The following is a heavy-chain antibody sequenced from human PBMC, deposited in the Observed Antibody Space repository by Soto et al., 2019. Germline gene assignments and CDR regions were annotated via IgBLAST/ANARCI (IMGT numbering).Heavy chain of an antibody. D-gene: IGHD7-27*01. CDR2: IIPIFGTA. J-gene: IGHJ5*02. V-gene: IGHV1-69*13. Sequence: SLKVSCKASGGTFSSYAISWVRQAPGKGLEWMGGIIPIFGTAKYEKKLQGRVTITADESTSTAYMELSSLRSEDTAVYYCARVGAGDGWFHXWGQVTLVTVSX. CDR1: GGTFSSYA. CDR3: ARVGAGDGWFHX.